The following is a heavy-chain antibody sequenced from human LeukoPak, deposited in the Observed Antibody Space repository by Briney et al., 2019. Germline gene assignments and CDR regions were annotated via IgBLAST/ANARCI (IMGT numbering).Heavy chain of an antibody. Sequence: GGSLRLSCVVSGLTVSSNYMSWVRQAPGKGLEWVSVIYSGGSTHYADSVEARFTISRDNSKNTLYLQMNSLRAEDTAVYYCARMGSSWYSNYWGQGTLVTVSS. V-gene: IGHV3-66*01. CDR2: IYSGGST. CDR1: GLTVSSNY. CDR3: ARMGSSWYSNY. J-gene: IGHJ4*02. D-gene: IGHD6-13*01.